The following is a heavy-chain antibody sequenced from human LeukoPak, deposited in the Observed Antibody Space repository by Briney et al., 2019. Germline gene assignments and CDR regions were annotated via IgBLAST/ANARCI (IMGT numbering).Heavy chain of an antibody. CDR1: GFTFDDYA. Sequence: PGRSLRLSCAASGFTFDDYAMHWVRQASGKGLEWVSGISWNSGSIGYADSVKGRFTISRDNGKNSLYLQMNSLRAEDTALYYCAKLGIFDYWGQGTLVTASS. J-gene: IGHJ4*02. V-gene: IGHV3-9*01. CDR3: AKLGIFDY. D-gene: IGHD7-27*01. CDR2: ISWNSGSI.